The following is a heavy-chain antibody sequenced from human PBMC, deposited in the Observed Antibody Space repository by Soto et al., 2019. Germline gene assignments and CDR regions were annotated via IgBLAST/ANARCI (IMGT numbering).Heavy chain of an antibody. J-gene: IGHJ4*01. CDR3: TTDSYINMPIVRFDY. CDR1: GFIFSNAW. D-gene: IGHD2-2*01. V-gene: IGHV3-15*07. Sequence: GGSLRLSCAASGFIFSNAWINWVRQAPGKRLEWVGRIKSKADSGTTDFASPVKGRFAISRDDSKNMMYMELSSLRTEDTAVYYCTTDSYINMPIVRFDYCGHGPLVTVSS. CDR2: IKSKADSGTT.